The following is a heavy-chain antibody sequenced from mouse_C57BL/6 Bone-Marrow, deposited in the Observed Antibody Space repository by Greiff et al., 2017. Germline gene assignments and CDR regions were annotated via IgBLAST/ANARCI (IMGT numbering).Heavy chain of an antibody. CDR1: GYAFSSSW. J-gene: IGHJ3*01. Sequence: VKLQESGPELVKPGASVKISCKASGYAFSSSWMNWVKQRPGKGLEWIGRISPGDGATNYTGKFKGKATLTADKASSTAYMQLSSLTSEDSAVYFGGRGDYDAWFAYWGQGTLVTVSA. D-gene: IGHD2-4*01. V-gene: IGHV1-82*01. CDR2: ISPGDGAT. CDR3: GRGDYDAWFAY.